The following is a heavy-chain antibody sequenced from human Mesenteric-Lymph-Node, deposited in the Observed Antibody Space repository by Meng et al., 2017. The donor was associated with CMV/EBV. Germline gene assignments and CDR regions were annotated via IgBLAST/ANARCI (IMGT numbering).Heavy chain of an antibody. J-gene: IGHJ4*02. V-gene: IGHV4-31*03. CDR2: IKYTGST. Sequence: LTCMVCGGSISSSDYYWNWIRQHPGKGLERIGYIKYTGSTSRNPSLESRITMSLDTSKNHFSLRLNSVTAADTAMYYCARGPSWRPDFWGQGTLVTVSS. CDR3: ARGPSWRPDF. CDR1: GGSISSSDYY.